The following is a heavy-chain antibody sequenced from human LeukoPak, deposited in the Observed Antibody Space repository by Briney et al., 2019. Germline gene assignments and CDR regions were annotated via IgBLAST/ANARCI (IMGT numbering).Heavy chain of an antibody. D-gene: IGHD3-16*02. CDR1: GGIFSSYA. V-gene: IGHV1-69*04. CDR2: IIPILGSA. J-gene: IGHJ4*02. CDR3: AKGSRLREGGSYRF. Sequence: ASVKVSCKASGGIFSSYAINWVRQAPGQGLEWMGRIIPILGSANYAQKFQGRVTITADKSTRTAYMELSSLRSEDTALYYCAKGSRLREGGSYRFWGQGTLVTVSS.